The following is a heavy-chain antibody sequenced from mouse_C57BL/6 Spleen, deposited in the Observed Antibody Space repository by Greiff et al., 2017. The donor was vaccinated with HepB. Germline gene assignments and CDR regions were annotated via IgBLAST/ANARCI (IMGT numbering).Heavy chain of an antibody. J-gene: IGHJ2*01. CDR3: ARGITTVVATDFDY. CDR1: GYAFTNYL. CDR2: INPGSGGT. V-gene: IGHV1-54*01. D-gene: IGHD1-1*01. Sequence: QVQLQQSGAELVRPGTSVKVSCKASGYAFTNYLIEWVKQRPGQGLEWIGVINPGSGGTNYNEKFKGKATLTADKSSSTAYMQLSSLTSEDSAVYFCARGITTVVATDFDYWGQGTTLTVSS.